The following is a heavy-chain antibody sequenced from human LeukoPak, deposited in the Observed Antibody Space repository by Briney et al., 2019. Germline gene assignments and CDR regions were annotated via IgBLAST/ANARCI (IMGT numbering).Heavy chain of an antibody. V-gene: IGHV3-20*04. Sequence: GGSLRLSCAASEFTFSNYAMSWVRQAPGKGLEWVSGINWNGGSTGYADSVKGRFTISRDNAKNSLYLQMNSLRAEDTALYYCARDQFGVIIVTSQYYFDYWGQGTLVTVSS. CDR3: ARDQFGVIIVTSQYYFDY. CDR1: EFTFSNYA. CDR2: INWNGGST. D-gene: IGHD3-3*01. J-gene: IGHJ4*02.